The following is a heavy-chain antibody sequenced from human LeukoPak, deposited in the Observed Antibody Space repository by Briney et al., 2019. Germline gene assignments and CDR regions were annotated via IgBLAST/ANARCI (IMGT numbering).Heavy chain of an antibody. CDR1: GVDFSTYW. CDR2: INLDGTEE. V-gene: IGHV3-7*01. Sequence: PGGSLILFCAASGVDFSTYWMIWGRQALGKGLEWLANINLDGTEEHYVDSSLKGRFTISRDNAKNSLYLQMTSLRVEDTAVYYCASGRHDFLHWGQGTLVTVSS. CDR3: ASGRHDFLH. J-gene: IGHJ4*02. D-gene: IGHD3/OR15-3a*01.